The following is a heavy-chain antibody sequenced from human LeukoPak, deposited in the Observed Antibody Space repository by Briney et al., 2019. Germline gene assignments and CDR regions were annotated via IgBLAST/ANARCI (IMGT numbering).Heavy chain of an antibody. Sequence: PSETLSLTCTVSGGSISSSSYYWGWIRQPPGKGLEWIGSIYYSGSTYYNPSLKSRVTISVDTSKNQFSLKLSSVTAADTAVYYCATFEKYDILTGYYEGTNWFDPWGQGTLVTVSS. D-gene: IGHD3-9*01. V-gene: IGHV4-39*07. CDR1: GGSISSSSYY. J-gene: IGHJ5*02. CDR3: ATFEKYDILTGYYEGTNWFDP. CDR2: IYYSGST.